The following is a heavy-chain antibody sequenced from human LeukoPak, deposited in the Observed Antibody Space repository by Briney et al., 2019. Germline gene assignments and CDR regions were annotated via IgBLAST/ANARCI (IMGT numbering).Heavy chain of an antibody. CDR1: GYTFTGYY. D-gene: IGHD2-2*01. V-gene: IGHV1-2*06. Sequence: ASVKVSCKASGYTFTGYYMHWVRQAPGQGLEWMGRINPNSGGTNYAQKFQGRVTMTRDTSISTAYMELSRLRSDDTAVYYCARDCSSTSCYGPDYWGQGTLVTVSS. J-gene: IGHJ4*02. CDR3: ARDCSSTSCYGPDY. CDR2: INPNSGGT.